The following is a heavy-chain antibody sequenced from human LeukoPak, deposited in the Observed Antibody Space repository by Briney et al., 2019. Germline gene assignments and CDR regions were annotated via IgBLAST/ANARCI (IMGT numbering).Heavy chain of an antibody. CDR2: ISSSSSYI. CDR1: GFTFSSYS. J-gene: IGHJ4*02. V-gene: IGHV3-21*04. CDR3: AKGRAGTVMVEY. D-gene: IGHD1-7*01. Sequence: PGGSLRLSCAASGFTFSSYSMNWVRQAPGKGLEWVSSISSSSSYIYYADSVKGRFTISRDNAKNSLYLQMSSLRADDTAVYYCAKGRAGTVMVEYWGQGTLVTVSS.